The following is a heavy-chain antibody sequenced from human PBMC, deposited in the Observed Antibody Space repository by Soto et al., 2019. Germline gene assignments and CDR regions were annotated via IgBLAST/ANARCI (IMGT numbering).Heavy chain of an antibody. CDR1: GSSFSSYG. D-gene: IGHD6-13*01. Sequence: QLQLVESGGGVVQPGRSLRLSCAASGSSFSSYGIPWVRQVPGTGLEWVAVISYDGTYKHYAYSVKGRFTFSRDNSKNTVYLQMNSLRAEDTAVYYCAKDRGYYIRSWPCYWGQGTLVTVSS. CDR3: AKDRGYYIRSWPCY. J-gene: IGHJ4*02. V-gene: IGHV3-30*18. CDR2: ISYDGTYK.